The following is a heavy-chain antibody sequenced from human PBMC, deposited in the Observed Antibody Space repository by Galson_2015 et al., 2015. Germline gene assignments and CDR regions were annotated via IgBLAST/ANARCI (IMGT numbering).Heavy chain of an antibody. D-gene: IGHD3-22*01. J-gene: IGHJ5*02. CDR2: IYYSGST. V-gene: IGHV4-39*01. CDR3: ARQTARQMLDYDSSGYYYPNWNWFDP. Sequence: ETLSLTCTVSGGSISSSSYYWGWIRQPPGKGLEWIGSIYYSGSTYYNPSLKSRVTISVDTSKNQFSLKLSSVTAADTAVYYCARQTARQMLDYDSSGYYYPNWNWFDPWGQGTLVTVSS. CDR1: GGSISSSSYY.